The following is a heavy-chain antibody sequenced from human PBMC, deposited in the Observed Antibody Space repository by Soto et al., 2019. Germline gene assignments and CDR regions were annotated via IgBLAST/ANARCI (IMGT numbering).Heavy chain of an antibody. CDR2: IYYSGST. CDR3: ARSVRFLERYYFDY. V-gene: IGHV4-59*01. J-gene: IGHJ4*02. Sequence: SETLSLTCTVSGDSISSYYWIWIRQPPGKGLEWIGYIYYSGSTNYNPSLKSRVTISVDTSKNQFSLKLSSVTAADTAVYYCARSVRFLERYYFDYWGQGTLVTVSS. D-gene: IGHD3-3*01. CDR1: GDSISSYY.